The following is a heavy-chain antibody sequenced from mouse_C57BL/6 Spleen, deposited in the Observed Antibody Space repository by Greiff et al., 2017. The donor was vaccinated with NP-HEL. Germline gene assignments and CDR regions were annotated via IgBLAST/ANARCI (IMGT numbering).Heavy chain of an antibody. V-gene: IGHV7-1*01. D-gene: IGHD1-1*01. CDR2: SRNKANDYTT. CDR3: ARDAYYAPFAY. Sequence: EVKLMESGGGLVQSGCSLRLSCATSGFTFSDFYMEWVRQAPGKGLEWIAASRNKANDYTTEYSASVKGRFIVSRDTSQSILYLQMNALRAEDTAIYYCARDAYYAPFAYWGQGTLVTVSA. J-gene: IGHJ3*01. CDR1: GFTFSDFY.